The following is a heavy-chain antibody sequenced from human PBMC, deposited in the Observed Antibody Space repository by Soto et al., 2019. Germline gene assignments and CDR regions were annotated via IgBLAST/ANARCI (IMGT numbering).Heavy chain of an antibody. CDR1: GGTFSSYA. CDR2: IIPIFGTS. J-gene: IGHJ4*02. V-gene: IGHV1-69*13. Sequence: AVKVSCKASGGTFSSYAISWVRQAPGQGLEWMGGIIPIFGTSNYAQKFQGRVTITADESTSTAYMELTSLSSEDTAVYYCARNYYYDSSGYFDYWGQGTPVTVSS. D-gene: IGHD3-22*01. CDR3: ARNYYYDSSGYFDY.